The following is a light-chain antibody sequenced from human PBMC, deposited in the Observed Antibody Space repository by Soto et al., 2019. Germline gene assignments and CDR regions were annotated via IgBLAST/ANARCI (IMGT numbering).Light chain of an antibody. CDR1: QSVSSSY. J-gene: IGKJ1*01. CDR2: GAS. Sequence: EIVLTQSPGTLSLSPGERATLSCGASQSVSSSYLAWYQQKPGQAPRLLIYGASGRATGIPDRFSGSGSGTDFILTISRLEPEDFAVYYCQQYDSSPRTFGQGTKVEIK. CDR3: QQYDSSPRT. V-gene: IGKV3-20*01.